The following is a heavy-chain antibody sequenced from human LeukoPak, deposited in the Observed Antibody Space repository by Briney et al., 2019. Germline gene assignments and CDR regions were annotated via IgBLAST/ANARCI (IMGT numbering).Heavy chain of an antibody. D-gene: IGHD1-20*01. Sequence: PGGSLRLSCAASGFTFSSYWMHWVRQAPGKGLVWVSRINSDGSSTSYADSVKGRFTISRDNAKNSLYLQMNSLRAEDTAVYYCARAGITGTSPDRFDPWGQGTLVTVSS. V-gene: IGHV3-74*01. CDR3: ARAGITGTSPDRFDP. CDR1: GFTFSSYW. J-gene: IGHJ5*02. CDR2: INSDGSST.